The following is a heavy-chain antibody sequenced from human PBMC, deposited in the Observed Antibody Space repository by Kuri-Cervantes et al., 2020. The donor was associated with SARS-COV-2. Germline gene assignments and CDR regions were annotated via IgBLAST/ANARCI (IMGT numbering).Heavy chain of an antibody. J-gene: IGHJ4*02. D-gene: IGHD3-22*01. CDR2: IYYSGTT. V-gene: IGHV4-30-4*01. CDR3: ARPDSSGYYFDY. CDR1: GDSISSGDYY. Sequence: LRLSCTVSGDSISSGDYYWSWIRQPPGKGLEWIGFIYYSGTTTYNPSLKSRVTMSVDTSKNQFSLKLSSVTAADTAVYYCARPDSSGYYFDYWGQGTLVTVSS.